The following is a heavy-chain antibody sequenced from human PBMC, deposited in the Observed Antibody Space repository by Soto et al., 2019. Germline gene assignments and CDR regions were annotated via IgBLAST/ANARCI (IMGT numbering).Heavy chain of an antibody. D-gene: IGHD3-22*01. CDR2: ISHSGST. CDR1: DGSISSGGYS. Sequence: PSETLSLTCAVSDGSISSGGYSWSWIRQPPGKGLEGIGYISHSGSTYYNPSLKSRVTISVDTSKNQFSLKLSSVTAADTAVYYCACSIYDSPKTLNFWGQGTLVTASS. V-gene: IGHV4-30-2*01. CDR3: ACSIYDSPKTLNF. J-gene: IGHJ4*02.